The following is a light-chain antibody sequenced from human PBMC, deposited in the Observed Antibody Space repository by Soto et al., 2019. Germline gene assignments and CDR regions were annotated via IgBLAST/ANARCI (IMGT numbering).Light chain of an antibody. CDR2: DVS. CDR1: QYITRW. Sequence: DIQMTQSPSILSASVGDRVTITCRASQYITRWLAWYQQKPGRAPKLLIYDVSSLQSGVPSRFSGSGSGTEFTFTISSLQPDDSATYYCYSPYTFGQGTRWIS. CDR3: YSPYT. V-gene: IGKV1-5*01. J-gene: IGKJ2*01.